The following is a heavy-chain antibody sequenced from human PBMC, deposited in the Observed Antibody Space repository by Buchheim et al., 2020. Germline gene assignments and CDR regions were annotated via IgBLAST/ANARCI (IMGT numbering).Heavy chain of an antibody. V-gene: IGHV7-4-1*02. CDR2: INTNTENP. CDR1: GYTFTTYP. D-gene: IGHD1-26*01. Sequence: QVHPVQSGSEVREPGASVKVSCKASGYTFTTYPMNWVRQAPGQGLEWMGYINTNTENPTYAQGFTGRFVFSLDTSVSTAYLQITNLEAEDTAVYYCASLVGASRGPFDYWGQGTL. CDR3: ASLVGASRGPFDY. J-gene: IGHJ4*02.